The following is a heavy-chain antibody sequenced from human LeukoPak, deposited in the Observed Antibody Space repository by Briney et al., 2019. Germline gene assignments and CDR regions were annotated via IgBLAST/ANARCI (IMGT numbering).Heavy chain of an antibody. CDR2: INPKCGGT. D-gene: IGHD1-20*01. CDR1: GYTFSDYY. V-gene: IGHV1-2*02. Sequence: ASVKVSCKASGYTFSDYYVHWVRQAPGQGLEWMGWINPKCGGTIYAQKFQGRVTVTRDTSINTAYMEFRSLRSDDTAVYYCARGAHITSTAGGWFDPWGQGTLVTISS. J-gene: IGHJ5*02. CDR3: ARGAHITSTAGGWFDP.